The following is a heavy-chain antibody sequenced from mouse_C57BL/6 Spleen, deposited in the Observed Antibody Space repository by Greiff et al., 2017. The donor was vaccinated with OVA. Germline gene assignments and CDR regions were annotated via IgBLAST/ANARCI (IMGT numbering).Heavy chain of an antibody. V-gene: IGHV5-16*01. CDR2: INYDGSST. CDR3: ARGTHYYGSSYNWYFDV. CDR1: GFTFSDYY. D-gene: IGHD1-1*01. J-gene: IGHJ1*03. Sequence: EVMLVESEGGLVQPGSSMKLSCTASGFTFSDYYMAWVRQVPEKGLEWVANINYDGSSTYYLDSLKSRFIISRDNAKNILYLQMSSLKSEDTATYYCARGTHYYGSSYNWYFDVWGTGTTVTVSS.